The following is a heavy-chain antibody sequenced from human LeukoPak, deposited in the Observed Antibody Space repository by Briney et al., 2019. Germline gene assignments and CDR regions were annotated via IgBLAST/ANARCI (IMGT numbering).Heavy chain of an antibody. CDR2: IYHSGST. V-gene: IGHV4-38-2*02. CDR3: ARQGPRAAAGLFDY. Sequence: SETLSLTCTVSGYSISSGYYWGWLRQPPGKGLEWIGSIYHSGSTYYNPSLKSRVTISVDTSKNQFSLKLSSVTAADTAVYYCARQGPRAAAGLFDYWGQGTLVTVSS. D-gene: IGHD6-13*01. J-gene: IGHJ4*02. CDR1: GYSISSGYY.